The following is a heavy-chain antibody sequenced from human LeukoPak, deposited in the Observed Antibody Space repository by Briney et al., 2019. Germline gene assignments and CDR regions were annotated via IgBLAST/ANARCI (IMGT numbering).Heavy chain of an antibody. CDR2: VYYIGST. D-gene: IGHD4-17*01. CDR1: GVSINGYY. V-gene: IGHV4-59*01. Sequence: SETLSLTCTVSGVSINGYYWSWIRQPAGKGLEWIGYVYYIGSTNYNPSLKGRVTMSIDTSKNQFSLRLKSVTAADTAVYYCASKHDYGDYLYYWGQGTLVTVSP. CDR3: ASKHDYGDYLYY. J-gene: IGHJ4*02.